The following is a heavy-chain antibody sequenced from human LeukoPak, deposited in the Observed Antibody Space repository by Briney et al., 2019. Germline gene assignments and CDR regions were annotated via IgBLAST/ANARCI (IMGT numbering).Heavy chain of an antibody. V-gene: IGHV4-59*02. CDR1: GGSVSSYY. Sequence: SETLSLTCTVSGGSVSSYYWSWIRQPPGKGLEWIGYIYYSGSTNYNPSLKSRVTISVDTSKNQFSLKLSSVTAADTAVYYCARETSQKGAHYMDVWGKGTTVTISS. J-gene: IGHJ6*03. CDR2: IYYSGST. D-gene: IGHD3-16*01. CDR3: ARETSQKGAHYMDV.